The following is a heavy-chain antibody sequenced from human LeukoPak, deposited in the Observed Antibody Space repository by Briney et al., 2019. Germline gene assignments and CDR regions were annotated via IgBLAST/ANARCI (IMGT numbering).Heavy chain of an antibody. CDR3: ARVGYGYGVDY. D-gene: IGHD5-18*01. CDR2: IYYSGST. CDR1: GGPISSCY. V-gene: IGHV4-59*07. Sequence: SDTLSLTCTVWGGPISSCYWSWIRQPPGKGLEWIGYIYYSGSTTYNPSLKSPVTISVDTSKLQFYLKLSSVTAADTAVYYCARVGYGYGVDYWGQGTLVTVSS. J-gene: IGHJ4*02.